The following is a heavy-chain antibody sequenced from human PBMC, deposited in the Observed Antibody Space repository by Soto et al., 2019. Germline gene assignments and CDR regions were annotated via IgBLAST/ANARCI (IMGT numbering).Heavy chain of an antibody. V-gene: IGHV3-23*01. CDR1: GFTFRNYA. CDR2: IRVSGGST. D-gene: IGHD3-22*01. Sequence: GSLRLSCAASGFTFRNYAMNWVRQAPGKGLEWVSGIRVSGGSTYYADSVKGRFTVSRDNSKNTVFLQMNSLRAEDTAVYCCPKRMYYYASSGYRFFDYWGQGTLVTVSS. J-gene: IGHJ4*02. CDR3: PKRMYYYASSGYRFFDY.